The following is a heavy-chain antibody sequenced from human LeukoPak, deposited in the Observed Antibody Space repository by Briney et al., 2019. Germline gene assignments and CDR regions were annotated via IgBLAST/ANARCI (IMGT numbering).Heavy chain of an antibody. Sequence: GASVKVSCKASGYTFTGYYMHWVRQAPGQGLEWMGWINPNSGGTNYAQKFQGRVTMTRDTSISTAYMELSRLRSDDTAVYYCASSYGGDFWSGYCYSYYMDVWAKGPRSPSP. D-gene: IGHD3-3*01. J-gene: IGHJ6*03. CDR1: GYTFTGYY. CDR2: INPNSGGT. V-gene: IGHV1-2*02. CDR3: ASSYGGDFWSGYCYSYYMDV.